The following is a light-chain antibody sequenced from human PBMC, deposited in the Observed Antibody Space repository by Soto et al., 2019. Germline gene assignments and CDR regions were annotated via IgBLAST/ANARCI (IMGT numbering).Light chain of an antibody. CDR2: DAS. Sequence: EIVLTQSPATLSLSPGERATLSCRASQSITSYLAWYQQKPGQAPRLLIYDASNRATGIPARFSGSGSGTDFTLTISSLEPEDFVIYYCPQRSKWPYTFGQGTKLEIK. CDR1: QSITSY. J-gene: IGKJ2*01. V-gene: IGKV3-11*01. CDR3: PQRSKWPYT.